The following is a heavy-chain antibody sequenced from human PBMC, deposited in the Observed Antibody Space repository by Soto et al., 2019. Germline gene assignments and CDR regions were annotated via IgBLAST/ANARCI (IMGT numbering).Heavy chain of an antibody. J-gene: IGHJ6*02. D-gene: IGHD6-13*01. CDR1: GYTFTSYG. CDR3: ARSPAAGRDYYYGMDV. Sequence: QVQLVQSGAEVKKPGASVKVSRKASGYTFTSYGISWVRQAPGQGLEWMGWISAYNGNTNYAQKLQGRVTMTTDTSTSTAYMELRSLRSDDTAVYYCARSPAAGRDYYYGMDVWGQGTTVTVSS. CDR2: ISAYNGNT. V-gene: IGHV1-18*04.